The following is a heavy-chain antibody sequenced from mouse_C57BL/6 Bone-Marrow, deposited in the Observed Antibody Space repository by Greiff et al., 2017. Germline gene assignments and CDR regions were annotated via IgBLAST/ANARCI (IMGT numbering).Heavy chain of an antibody. CDR1: GYTFTSYW. J-gene: IGHJ3*01. V-gene: IGHV1-52*01. Sequence: VKLQQPGAELVRPGSSVKLSCKASGYTFTSYWMHWVKQRPIQGLEWIGNIDPSDSETQYNQKFKDKATLTVDKSSSTAYMQLSSLTSEDSAVYYCARSRDYEAWFAYWGQGTLVTVSA. CDR2: IDPSDSET. D-gene: IGHD2-4*01. CDR3: ARSRDYEAWFAY.